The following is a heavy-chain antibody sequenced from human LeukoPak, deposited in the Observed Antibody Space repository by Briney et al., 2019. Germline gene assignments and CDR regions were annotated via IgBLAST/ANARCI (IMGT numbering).Heavy chain of an antibody. Sequence: GGSLRLSCAASGFTFSSYGMHWVRQAPGKELERVAVISYDGTNKYYADSVKGRFTISRDNSKNTLYLQVNSLRAEDTAVYYCARDPALVRGVSPLDYWGQGTLVTVSS. CDR2: ISYDGTNK. CDR1: GFTFSSYG. V-gene: IGHV3-30*03. CDR3: ARDPALVRGVSPLDY. D-gene: IGHD3-10*01. J-gene: IGHJ4*02.